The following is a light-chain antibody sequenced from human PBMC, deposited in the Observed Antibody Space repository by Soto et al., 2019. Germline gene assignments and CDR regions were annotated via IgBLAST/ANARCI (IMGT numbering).Light chain of an antibody. Sequence: EIVLTKSPATLSFSPGERATLSCRASQSVSSYLAWYQQQPGQAPRLLIYDASNRATGIPARFSGSGSGTDFTLTISSLEPEDFAVYYCQQRSDWLTFGGGTKVDIK. CDR3: QQRSDWLT. J-gene: IGKJ4*01. V-gene: IGKV3-11*01. CDR1: QSVSSY. CDR2: DAS.